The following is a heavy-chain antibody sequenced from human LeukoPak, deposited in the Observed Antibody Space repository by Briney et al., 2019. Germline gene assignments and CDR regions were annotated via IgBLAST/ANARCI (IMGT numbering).Heavy chain of an antibody. V-gene: IGHV1-46*01. CDR3: ARAPVVRGVIRGYWFDP. Sequence: ASVKVSCKASGGTFSSYAISWVRQAPGQGLEWMGVINPGGSWTSYAQKFQGRVTMTRDMSTSTDYMELSSLRSEDTAVYYCARAPVVRGVIRGYWFDPWGQGTLVTVSS. J-gene: IGHJ5*02. CDR1: GGTFSSYA. D-gene: IGHD3-10*01. CDR2: INPGGSWT.